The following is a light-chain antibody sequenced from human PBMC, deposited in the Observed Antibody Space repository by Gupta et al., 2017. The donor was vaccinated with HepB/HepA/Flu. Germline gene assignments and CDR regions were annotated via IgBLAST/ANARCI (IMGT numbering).Light chain of an antibody. V-gene: IGLV1-44*01. J-gene: IGLJ3*02. CDR2: SNN. CDR1: TPNIGSNF. Sequence: QSVLTQPPSASATPGQRVTISCSGSTPNIGSNFVSWYQQVPGSAPKLLIYSNNQRPSGVPDRFSGSKSGTSASLAISGLQSDDEADYYCAAWDDSLSGPNWVFGGGTKVTV. CDR3: AAWDDSLSGPNWV.